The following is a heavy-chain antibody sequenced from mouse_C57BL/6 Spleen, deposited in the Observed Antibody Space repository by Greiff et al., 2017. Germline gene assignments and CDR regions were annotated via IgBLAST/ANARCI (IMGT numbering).Heavy chain of an antibody. V-gene: IGHV5-6*01. D-gene: IGHD2-4*01. CDR3: ARHGITTGYFDY. Sequence: EVQLKESGGDLVKPGGSLKLSCAASGFTFSSYGMSWVRQTPDKRLEWVATISSGGSYTYYPDSVKGRFTISRDNAKNTLYLQMSSLKSEDTAMYYCARHGITTGYFDYWGQGTTLTVSS. J-gene: IGHJ2*01. CDR1: GFTFSSYG. CDR2: ISSGGSYT.